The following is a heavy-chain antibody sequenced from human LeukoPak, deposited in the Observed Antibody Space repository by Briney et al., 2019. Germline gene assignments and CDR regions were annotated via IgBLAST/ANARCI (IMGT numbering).Heavy chain of an antibody. J-gene: IGHJ4*02. Sequence: GGSLRLSCAASGFTFDDYAMHWVRQAPGKGLEWVSGISWNSGSIGYADSVKGRFTISRDNAKNSLYLQMNSLKAEDTALYYCAKDIVYQQQLASTPLDYWGQGTLVTVSS. CDR1: GFTFDDYA. CDR3: AKDIVYQQQLASTPLDY. CDR2: ISWNSGSI. V-gene: IGHV3-9*01. D-gene: IGHD6-13*01.